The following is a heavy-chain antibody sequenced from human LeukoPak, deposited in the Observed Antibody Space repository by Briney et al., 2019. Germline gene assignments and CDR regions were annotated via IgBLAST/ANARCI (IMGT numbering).Heavy chain of an antibody. V-gene: IGHV4-61*02. CDR3: ARSRIGWFDP. CDR2: IYTSGST. J-gene: IGHJ5*02. CDR1: GGSISSGSYY. D-gene: IGHD2-15*01. Sequence: SETLSLTCTVSGGSISSGSYYWSWIRQPAGKGLEWIGRIYTSGSTNYNPSLKSRVTISVDTSKNRFSLKLSSVTAADTAVYYCARSRIGWFDPWGQGTLVTVSS.